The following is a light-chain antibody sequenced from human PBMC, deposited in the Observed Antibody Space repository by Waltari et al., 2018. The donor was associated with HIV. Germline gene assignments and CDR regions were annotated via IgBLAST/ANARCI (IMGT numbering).Light chain of an antibody. CDR3: AAWDDRLSSWV. J-gene: IGLJ3*02. V-gene: IGLV1-47*01. CDR1: SSNIEDNY. CDR2: RNN. Sequence: QSVLTQPPSTSGTPGQSVTISCSGSSSNIEDNYVFWYQKLPGAAPKLLLFRNNQRPSDVPDRFSCSKSGTSASLAISGLQSEDEAEYFCAAWDDRLSSWVFGGGTRLTVL.